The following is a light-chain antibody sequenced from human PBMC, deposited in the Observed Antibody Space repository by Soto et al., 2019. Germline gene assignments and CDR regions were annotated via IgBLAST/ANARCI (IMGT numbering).Light chain of an antibody. CDR3: NSYTSKSTGV. CDR1: SSDVGGYNY. V-gene: IGLV2-14*01. J-gene: IGLJ1*01. Sequence: QSALTQPASVSGSPGQSITISCTGTSSDVGGYNYVSWYQQHPGKAPKRIIYEVSNRPSGVSNRISGSKSGNTASLTISVLQAEDEADYYCNSYTSKSTGVFGTGTKVTVL. CDR2: EVS.